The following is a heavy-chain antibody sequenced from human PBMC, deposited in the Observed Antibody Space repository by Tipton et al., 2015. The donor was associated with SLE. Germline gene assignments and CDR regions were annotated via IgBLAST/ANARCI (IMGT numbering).Heavy chain of an antibody. D-gene: IGHD1-26*01. Sequence: GSLRLSCAASGFTFSNYAMNWVRQAPGKGLEWISSITGSSGSTYYTDSAKGRFTISRDNSKSTLYLQLNFLRVEDTAVYYCAKGAEYSGSWSGALSPSNWFDPWGQGTLVSVSS. V-gene: IGHV3-23*01. CDR1: GFTFSNYA. CDR3: AKGAEYSGSWSGALSPSNWFDP. CDR2: ITGSSGST. J-gene: IGHJ5*02.